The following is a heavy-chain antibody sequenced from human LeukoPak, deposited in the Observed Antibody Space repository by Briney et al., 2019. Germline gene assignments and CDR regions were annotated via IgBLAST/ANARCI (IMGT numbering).Heavy chain of an antibody. CDR1: GFTFSSYR. J-gene: IGHJ4*02. CDR3: VSEPNSGSYANFDY. V-gene: IGHV3-74*01. Sequence: GGSLRLSCAASGFTFSSYRMHWVRQAPGKGLVWVSHINSDGSSTSYADSVKGRFTISRDNAKNTLYLQMNSLRAEDTAVYYCVSEPNSGSYANFDYWGQGTLVTVSS. D-gene: IGHD1-26*01. CDR2: INSDGSST.